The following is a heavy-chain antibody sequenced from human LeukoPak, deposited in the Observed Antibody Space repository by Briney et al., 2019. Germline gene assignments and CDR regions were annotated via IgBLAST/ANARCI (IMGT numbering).Heavy chain of an antibody. CDR2: ISGSGSNT. J-gene: IGHJ3*02. D-gene: IGHD6-19*01. Sequence: PGGSLRLSCAASGFTFNNYGMSWVRQAPGKGLEWVSGISGSGSNTYFADPVKGRFTIPRDNSKNTLYLQMNSLRAEDTAVYYCAKDRRTLAVFDIWGQGTMVIVSS. V-gene: IGHV3-23*01. CDR1: GFTFNNYG. CDR3: AKDRRTLAVFDI.